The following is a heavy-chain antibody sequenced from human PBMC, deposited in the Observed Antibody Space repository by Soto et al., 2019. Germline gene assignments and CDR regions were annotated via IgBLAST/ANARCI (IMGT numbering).Heavy chain of an antibody. Sequence: QVQLVQSGAEVKKPGSSVKVSCKASGGTFNNYVINWVRQAPGQGLEWMGGIIPIFGTANYAQKFQGRVTITAGKSTSTAYMELNSLRSEDTAVYYCAGRCDSTSCLAHFDYWGQGTLVTVSS. CDR2: IIPIFGTA. CDR3: AGRCDSTSCLAHFDY. CDR1: GGTFNNYV. D-gene: IGHD2-2*01. J-gene: IGHJ4*02. V-gene: IGHV1-69*06.